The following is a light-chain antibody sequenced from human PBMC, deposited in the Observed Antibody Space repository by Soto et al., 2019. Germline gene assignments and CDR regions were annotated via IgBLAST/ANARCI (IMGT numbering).Light chain of an antibody. J-gene: IGLJ1*01. Sequence: QSVLTQPASVSGSPGQSITISCTGTSSDVGGYNYVSWYQQHPGTAPKFMIYGISNRPSGAPDRFSGSKSGTSASLAITGLQAEDEADYYCQSYDSSLSAHVFGTGTKVTVL. CDR1: SSDVGGYNY. CDR3: QSYDSSLSAHV. V-gene: IGLV2-14*01. CDR2: GIS.